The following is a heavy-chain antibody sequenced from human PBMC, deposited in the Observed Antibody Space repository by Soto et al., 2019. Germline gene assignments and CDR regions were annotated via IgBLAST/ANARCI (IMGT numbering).Heavy chain of an antibody. D-gene: IGHD2-21*02. CDR3: AKEKQPVVTYIGFDY. V-gene: IGHV3-30*18. CDR2: ISYDGSNK. Sequence: QVQLVESGGGVVQPGRSLRLSCAASGFTFSSYGMHWVRQAPGKGLEWVAVISYDGSNKYYADSVKGRFTISRDNSKNTLYLQMNSLRAEDTAVYYCAKEKQPVVTYIGFDYWGQGTLVTVSS. CDR1: GFTFSSYG. J-gene: IGHJ4*02.